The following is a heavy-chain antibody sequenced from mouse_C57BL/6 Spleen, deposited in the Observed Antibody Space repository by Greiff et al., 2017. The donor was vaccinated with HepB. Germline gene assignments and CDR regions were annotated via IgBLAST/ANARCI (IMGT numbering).Heavy chain of an antibody. V-gene: IGHV1-64*01. D-gene: IGHD2-4*01. J-gene: IGHJ4*01. CDR3: ARYDYDGEMDY. Sequence: QVQLQQSGAELVKPGASVKLSCKASGYTFTSYWMHWVKQRPGQGLEWIGMIHPNSGSTNYNEKFKSKATLTVDKSSSTAYMQLSSLTSEDSAVYYCARYDYDGEMDYWGQGTSVTVSS. CDR2: IHPNSGST. CDR1: GYTFTSYW.